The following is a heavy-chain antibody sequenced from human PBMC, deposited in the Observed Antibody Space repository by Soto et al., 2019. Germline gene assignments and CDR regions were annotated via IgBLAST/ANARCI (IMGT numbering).Heavy chain of an antibody. D-gene: IGHD3-10*01. Sequence: QVQLVQSGAEVKKPGASVKVSCKASGYTFTNFGISWVRQAPGQGLEWMGWISAYNGNTNYAQKFQGRVTMTTDTYTSTADMEVRSLRFDDTAVYYCATAGPPLDYWGQATLVTVSS. CDR3: ATAGPPLDY. J-gene: IGHJ4*02. V-gene: IGHV1-18*01. CDR1: GYTFTNFG. CDR2: ISAYNGNT.